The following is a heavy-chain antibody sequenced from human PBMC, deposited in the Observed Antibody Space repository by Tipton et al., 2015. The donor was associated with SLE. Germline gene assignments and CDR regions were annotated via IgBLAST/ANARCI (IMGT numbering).Heavy chain of an antibody. CDR3: ARDPGDPRAFDI. CDR2: IYSGGST. D-gene: IGHD7-27*01. J-gene: IGHJ3*02. V-gene: IGHV3-53*05. Sequence: SLRLSCAASGFTFGNYWMHWVRQAPGKGLEWVSVIYSGGSTYYADSVKGRFTISRDNSKNTLYLQMNSLRAEDTAVYYCARDPGDPRAFDIWGQGTMVTVSS. CDR1: GFTFGNYW.